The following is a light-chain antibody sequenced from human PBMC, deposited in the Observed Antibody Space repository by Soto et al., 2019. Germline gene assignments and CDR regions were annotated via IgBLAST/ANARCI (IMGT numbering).Light chain of an antibody. Sequence: EIVMTQSPATLSVSPGERATLSCRASQSVSSDLAWYQKKPGQAPSLLIHGASTRATGIPARFSGSGSGTEFTLTISSLQSEDFAVYYCQQYNDWLSFGGGTKVEIK. CDR1: QSVSSD. CDR3: QQYNDWLS. J-gene: IGKJ4*01. V-gene: IGKV3-15*01. CDR2: GAS.